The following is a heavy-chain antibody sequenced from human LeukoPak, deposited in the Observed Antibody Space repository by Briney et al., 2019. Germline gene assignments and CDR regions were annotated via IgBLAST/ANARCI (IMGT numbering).Heavy chain of an antibody. Sequence: ASVKVSCKASGYTFTSYNMHWVRQAPGQGLEWMGIIYPSGGRTNYAQKFQGRVTMTRDTSTSTVYVDLSSLRSEDTAVYYCARDGPGIDYWGQGTLVTVSS. V-gene: IGHV1-46*01. CDR2: IYPSGGRT. D-gene: IGHD3-10*01. J-gene: IGHJ4*02. CDR3: ARDGPGIDY. CDR1: GYTFTSYN.